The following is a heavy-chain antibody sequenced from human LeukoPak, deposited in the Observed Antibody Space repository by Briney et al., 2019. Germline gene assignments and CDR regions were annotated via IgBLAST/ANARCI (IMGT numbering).Heavy chain of an antibody. V-gene: IGHV3-30*18. CDR1: GLIFSSCG. CDR2: ISYDGSNK. J-gene: IGHJ4*02. CDR3: AKAGYSSGWTRDYFDY. Sequence: PGGSLRLSCAASGLIFSSCGMHWVRQAPGKGLEWVAVISYDGSNKYCADSVKGRFSISRDNSKNTLYLQMNSLRAEDTAVYYCAKAGYSSGWTRDYFDYWGQGTLVTVSP. D-gene: IGHD6-19*01.